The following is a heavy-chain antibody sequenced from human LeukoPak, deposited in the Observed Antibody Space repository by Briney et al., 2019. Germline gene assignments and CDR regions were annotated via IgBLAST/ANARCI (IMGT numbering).Heavy chain of an antibody. CDR2: INANSGGT. CDR1: GYTFTGYY. D-gene: IGHD6-19*01. Sequence: GASVKVSCKASGYTFTGYYMHWVRQAPGQGLEWMGWINANSGGTNYAQKFQGRVTMTRDRSISTAYMELSSLISDDTAVYYCARWPPVAGMGLPYFWGQGTLVTVSS. J-gene: IGHJ4*02. V-gene: IGHV1-2*02. CDR3: ARWPPVAGMGLPYF.